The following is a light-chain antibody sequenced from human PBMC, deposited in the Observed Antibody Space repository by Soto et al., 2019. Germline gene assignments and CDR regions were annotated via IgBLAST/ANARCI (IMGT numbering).Light chain of an antibody. CDR1: SSNIGAGYD. Sequence: QSVLTQPPSVSGAPGQRVTISCTGSSSNIGAGYDVHWYQQLPGTAPKLLIYGNSNRPSGVPDRFSGSKSGTSASLAITGLQAEDEADYYCQSFDRSLSGSRVFGTGTKGTVL. CDR3: QSFDRSLSGSRV. V-gene: IGLV1-40*01. CDR2: GNS. J-gene: IGLJ1*01.